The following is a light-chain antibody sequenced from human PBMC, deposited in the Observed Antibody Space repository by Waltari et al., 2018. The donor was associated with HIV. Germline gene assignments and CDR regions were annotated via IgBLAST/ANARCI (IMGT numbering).Light chain of an antibody. V-gene: IGLV3-25*03. CDR2: KNT. CDR3: LSADNSGTYV. CDR1: ASPKAC. J-gene: IGLJ1*01. Sequence: SSELTQSPSVSVSPGQTARITCSGDASPKACTLWFQQKPGQAPVVVIHKNTERPSGIPERFSASRSGTTVTLTITGVQTDDEADYYCLSADNSGTYVFGPGTTVTVL.